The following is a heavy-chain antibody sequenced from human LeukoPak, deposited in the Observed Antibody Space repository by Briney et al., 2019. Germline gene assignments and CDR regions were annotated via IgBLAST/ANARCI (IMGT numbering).Heavy chain of an antibody. D-gene: IGHD3-22*01. CDR3: ATIPRDSSGYYA. CDR2: ISYDGSNK. V-gene: IGHV3-30-3*01. Sequence: PGRSLRLSCAASGFTFSSYAMHWVRQALGKGLEWVAVISYDGSNKYYADSVKGRFTISRDNSKNTLYLQMNSLRAEDTAVYYCATIPRDSSGYYAWGQGTLVTVSS. J-gene: IGHJ4*02. CDR1: GFTFSSYA.